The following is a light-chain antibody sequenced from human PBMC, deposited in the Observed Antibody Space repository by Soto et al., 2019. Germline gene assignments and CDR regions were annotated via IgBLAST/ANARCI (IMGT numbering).Light chain of an antibody. J-gene: IGLJ1*01. CDR2: EVS. CDR1: SSDVGAYTS. V-gene: IGLV2-14*01. CDR3: SSYTTSHTYV. Sequence: SVLTQPASVSGSPGQSITISCTGTSSDVGAYTSVSWYQQHPGKAPKLIIYEVSNRPPGISTRFSGSKSASTASLTISGLQAADEAHYYCSSYTTSHTYVFGSGTKVTVL.